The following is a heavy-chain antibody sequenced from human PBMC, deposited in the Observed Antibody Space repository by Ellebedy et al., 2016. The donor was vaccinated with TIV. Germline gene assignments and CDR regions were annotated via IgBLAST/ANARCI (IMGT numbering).Heavy chain of an antibody. D-gene: IGHD2-21*02. Sequence: ASVKVSCKTSGYVFTAYYIHWVRQAPGQGLEWMGWINPDSGGTNFAQRFQGRVTMTRDTSTYTVYMELSSLRSDDTAVYYCARDDSADYWGQGTLVAVSS. CDR2: INPDSGGT. CDR3: ARDDSADY. J-gene: IGHJ4*02. CDR1: GYVFTAYY. V-gene: IGHV1-2*02.